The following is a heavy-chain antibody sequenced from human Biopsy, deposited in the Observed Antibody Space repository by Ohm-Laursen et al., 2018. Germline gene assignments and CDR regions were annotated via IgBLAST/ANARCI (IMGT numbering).Heavy chain of an antibody. CDR1: GFTFDDYA. Sequence: SLRLSCTAPGFTFDDYAMHWVRQVPGKGLEWVSGISWNSDDIGYADSVKGRFTISRDNARNALHLQMNSLRTEDTALYYCAKDLGLNYSDRFLFYYGMDVWGRGTTVTVSS. D-gene: IGHD4-17*01. CDR3: AKDLGLNYSDRFLFYYGMDV. CDR2: ISWNSDDI. J-gene: IGHJ6*02. V-gene: IGHV3-9*01.